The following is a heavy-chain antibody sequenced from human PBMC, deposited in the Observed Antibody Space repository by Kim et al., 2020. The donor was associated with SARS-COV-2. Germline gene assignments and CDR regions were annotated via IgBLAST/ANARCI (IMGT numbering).Heavy chain of an antibody. J-gene: IGHJ4*02. CDR1: GFALSSHA. Sequence: GGSLRLSCRTSGFALSSHAMMWVRQTPEKGLEWVATIDGPTTNTHYPDSVKGRFTISRDNSQNTVYLHMSGLKAEDTAIYYCATWLQSHFDYWGQGTLVT. CDR2: IDGPTTNT. CDR3: ATWLQSHFDY. V-gene: IGHV3-23*01. D-gene: IGHD5-12*01.